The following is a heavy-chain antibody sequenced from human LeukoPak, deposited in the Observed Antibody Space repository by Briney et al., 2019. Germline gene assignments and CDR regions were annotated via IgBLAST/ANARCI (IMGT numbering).Heavy chain of an antibody. CDR3: ARSVSSYSSSWYGYYYYYMDV. D-gene: IGHD6-13*01. CDR2: ISAYNGNT. V-gene: IGHV1-18*01. CDR1: GGTFSSYA. Sequence: GASVKVSCKASGGTFSSYAISWVRQAPGQGLEWMGWISAYNGNTNYAQKLQGRVTMTTDTSTSTAYMELRSLRSDDTAVYYCARSVSSYSSSWYGYYYYYMDVWGKGTTVTVSS. J-gene: IGHJ6*03.